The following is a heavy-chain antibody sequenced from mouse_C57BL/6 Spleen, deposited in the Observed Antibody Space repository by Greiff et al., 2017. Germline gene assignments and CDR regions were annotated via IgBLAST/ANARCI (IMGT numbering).Heavy chain of an antibody. CDR3: ARRAQATSAWFAY. D-gene: IGHD3-2*02. CDR1: GYTFTSYW. J-gene: IGHJ3*01. V-gene: IGHV1-61*01. CDR2: IYPSDSET. Sequence: QVQLQQPGAELVRPGSSVKLSCKASGYTFTSYWMDWVKQRPGQGLEWIGNIYPSDSETHYNQKFKDKATLTVDKSSSTAYMQLSSLTSEDSAVYYCARRAQATSAWFAYWGQGTLVTVSA.